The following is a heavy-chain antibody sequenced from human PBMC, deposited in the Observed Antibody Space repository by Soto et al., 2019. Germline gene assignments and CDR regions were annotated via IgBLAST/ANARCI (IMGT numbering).Heavy chain of an antibody. CDR2: IYYSGST. V-gene: IGHV4-39*01. J-gene: IGHJ5*02. CDR1: GGSISSSSYY. CDR3: ARCAAGTIFGVVIMVNWFDP. D-gene: IGHD3-3*01. Sequence: SETLSLTCTVSGGSISSSSYYWGWIRQPPGKGLEWIGSIYYSGSTYYNPSLKSRVTISVDTSKNQFSLKLSSVTAADTAVYYCARCAAGTIFGVVIMVNWFDPWGQGTLVTVSS.